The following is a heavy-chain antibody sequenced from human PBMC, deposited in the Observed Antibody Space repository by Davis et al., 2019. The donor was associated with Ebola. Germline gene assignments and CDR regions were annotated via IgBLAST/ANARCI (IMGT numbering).Heavy chain of an antibody. CDR3: ARQEVGYSYEWDY. CDR2: IYYSGST. V-gene: IGHV4-39*01. CDR1: GGSISSSSYY. Sequence: MPSETLSLTCTVSGGSISSSSYYWGWIRQPPGKGLEWLGSIYYSGSTYYNPSLKSRVTISVDTSKNQFSLKLSSVTAADTAVYYCARQEVGYSYEWDYWGQGTLVTVSS. J-gene: IGHJ4*02. D-gene: IGHD5-18*01.